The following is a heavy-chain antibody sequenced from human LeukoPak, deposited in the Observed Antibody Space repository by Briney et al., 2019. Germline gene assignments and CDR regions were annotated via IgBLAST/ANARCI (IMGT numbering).Heavy chain of an antibody. D-gene: IGHD2-15*01. CDR2: IYPGDSDT. J-gene: IGHJ6*02. CDR1: GYSFTSYW. Sequence: PGESLKISCKGSGYSFTSYWIGWVRQMPGKGLEWMGIIYPGDSDTRYSPSFQGQVTISADKSISTAYLQWSSLKASDTAMYYCARHRIGYCSGGSCSRTPYCYYGMDVWGQGTTVTVSS. CDR3: ARHRIGYCSGGSCSRTPYCYYGMDV. V-gene: IGHV5-51*01.